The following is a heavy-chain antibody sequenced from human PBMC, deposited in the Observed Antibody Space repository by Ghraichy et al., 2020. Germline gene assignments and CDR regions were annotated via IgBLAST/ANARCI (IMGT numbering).Heavy chain of an antibody. CDR2: IWYDGSNK. CDR1: GFTFSSYG. J-gene: IGHJ3*02. Sequence: LSLTCAASGFTFSSYGMHWVRQAPGKGLEWVAVIWYDGSNKYYADSVKGRFTISRDNSKNTLYLQMNSLRAEDTAVYYCARCSGGSCYSHAFDIWGQGTMVTVSS. V-gene: IGHV3-33*01. D-gene: IGHD2-15*01. CDR3: ARCSGGSCYSHAFDI.